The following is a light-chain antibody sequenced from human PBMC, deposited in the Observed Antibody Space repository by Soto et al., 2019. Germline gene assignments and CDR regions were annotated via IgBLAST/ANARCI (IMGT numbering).Light chain of an antibody. J-gene: IGKJ1*01. CDR3: QQYDSSPRT. V-gene: IGKV3-20*01. Sequence: EIVLTQSPGTLSMSPGDIATLCCRASQSLSRRSLAWYQQKPGQAPRVLISGASSRAADIPDRLSGSWSGTDCTLTINRLEPEDVSVYYCQQYDSSPRTLLQGTKVDI. CDR1: QSLSRRS. CDR2: GAS.